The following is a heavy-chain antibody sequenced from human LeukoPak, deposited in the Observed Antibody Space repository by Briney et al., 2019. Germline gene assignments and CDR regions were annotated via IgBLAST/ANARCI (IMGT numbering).Heavy chain of an antibody. J-gene: IGHJ4*02. Sequence: ASVKVSCKASGYTFTGYYTHWVRQAPGQGLEWMGWINPNSGGTNYAQKFQGRVTMTRDTSISTAYMELSRLRSDDTAVYCCASSKVGATAFDYWGQGTLVTVSS. D-gene: IGHD1-26*01. CDR1: GYTFTGYY. V-gene: IGHV1-2*02. CDR2: INPNSGGT. CDR3: ASSKVGATAFDY.